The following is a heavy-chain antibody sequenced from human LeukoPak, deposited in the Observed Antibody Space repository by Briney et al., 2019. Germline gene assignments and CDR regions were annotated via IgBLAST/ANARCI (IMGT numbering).Heavy chain of an antibody. J-gene: IGHJ5*02. CDR2: ISIIVGII. CDR3: ARDPRPLGYCSSASCYKDGGVYNWFDP. D-gene: IGHD2-2*02. Sequence: GGALRLSRVASGVTFSVAYMSWMCDAPGKGLGWVSYISIIVGIIYYAESARGRFTISRDNAKKVLYLQMNSLRADDTAVYHCARDPRPLGYCSSASCYKDGGVYNWFDPWGQGTLVTVSS. CDR1: GVTFSVAY. V-gene: IGHV3-11*01.